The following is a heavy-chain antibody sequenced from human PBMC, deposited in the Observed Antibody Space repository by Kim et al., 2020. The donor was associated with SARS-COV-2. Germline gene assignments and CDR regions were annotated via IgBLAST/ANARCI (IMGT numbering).Heavy chain of an antibody. D-gene: IGHD3-16*01. CDR2: ISGSGGST. J-gene: IGHJ6*02. V-gene: IGHV3-23*01. Sequence: GGSLRLSCAASGFTFSSYAMSWVRQAPGKGLEWVSAISGSGGSTYYADSVKGRFTISRDNSKNTLYLQMNSLRAEDTAVYYCAKIMGESLIGGGGYYYYGMDVWGQGTTVTVSS. CDR3: AKIMGESLIGGGGYYYYGMDV. CDR1: GFTFSSYA.